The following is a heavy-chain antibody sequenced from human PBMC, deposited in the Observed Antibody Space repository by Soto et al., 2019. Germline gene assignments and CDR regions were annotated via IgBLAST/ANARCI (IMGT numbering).Heavy chain of an antibody. CDR1: GFTFDDYA. J-gene: IGHJ4*02. CDR2: ISWNSGSI. D-gene: IGHD1-26*01. V-gene: IGHV3-9*01. CDR3: AKEGGSYYY. Sequence: EVQLVESGGGLVQPGRSLRLSCAASGFTFDDYAMHWVRQAPGKGLEWVSGISWNSGSIGYADSVKGRFTISRDNAKNSRYLQMNSLRAEDTALYYCAKEGGSYYYWGQGTLVTVSS.